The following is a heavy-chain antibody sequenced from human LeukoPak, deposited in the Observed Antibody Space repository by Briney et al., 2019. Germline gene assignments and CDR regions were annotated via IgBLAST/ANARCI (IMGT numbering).Heavy chain of an antibody. V-gene: IGHV3-66*01. Sequence: GGSLRLSCAASGFTVSSNYMSWVRQAPGKGREWVSVIYSGGSTYYADSVQGRFTISRDNSKNTLYLQMNSLRAEDTAVYYCARSLGPDAFDIWGQGTMVTVSS. CDR3: ARSLGPDAFDI. CDR1: GFTVSSNY. CDR2: IYSGGST. J-gene: IGHJ3*02.